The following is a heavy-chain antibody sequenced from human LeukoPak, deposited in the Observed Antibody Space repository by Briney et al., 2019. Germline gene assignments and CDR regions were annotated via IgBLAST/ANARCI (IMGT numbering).Heavy chain of an antibody. CDR2: IWYDGTNK. Sequence: GGSLRLSCAAPGFTFNTYGMPGVRQPPGKGLEGVEVIWYDGTNKYYADSVKGRFTISRDKSKNTLDLQMNSLRVEDTAVYYCARDPGPTLVRGVVSYFDYWGQGTLVTVSS. CDR3: ARDPGPTLVRGVVSYFDY. V-gene: IGHV3-33*01. CDR1: GFTFNTYG. J-gene: IGHJ4*02. D-gene: IGHD3-10*01.